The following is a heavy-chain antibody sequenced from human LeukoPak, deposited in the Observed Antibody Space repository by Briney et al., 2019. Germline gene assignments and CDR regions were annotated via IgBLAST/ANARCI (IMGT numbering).Heavy chain of an antibody. CDR2: INLSVST. CDR3: ARGPTGSAATSFDY. D-gene: IGHD2-15*01. Sequence: SETLSLTCAVYGGSLRGYYWSWLRQPPGKGLEWIGEINLSVSTNYTPSLKSRITISVDTSKNQFSLKLSSVTAADPAVYYCARGPTGSAATSFDYWGQGTLVTVSS. V-gene: IGHV4-34*01. J-gene: IGHJ4*02. CDR1: GGSLRGYY.